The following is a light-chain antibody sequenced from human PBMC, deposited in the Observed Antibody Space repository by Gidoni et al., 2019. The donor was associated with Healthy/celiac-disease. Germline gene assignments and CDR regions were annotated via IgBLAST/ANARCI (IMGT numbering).Light chain of an antibody. CDR3: QQYGSSPLT. CDR1: QSVSSSY. J-gene: IGKJ4*01. Sequence: EIVLTQSPGTLSLSPGERATLSCRASQSVSSSYLAWYQQKPGQAPRLLIYGASSGSGTDFTLTISRLEPEDVAVYYCQQYGSSPLTFGGGTKVEIK. V-gene: IGKV3-20*01. CDR2: GAS.